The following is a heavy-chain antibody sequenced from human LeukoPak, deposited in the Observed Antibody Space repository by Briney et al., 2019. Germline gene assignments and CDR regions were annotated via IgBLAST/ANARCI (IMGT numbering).Heavy chain of an antibody. CDR3: AREYQAAVDY. V-gene: IGHV1-2*02. D-gene: IGHD6-13*01. CDR2: INPNSGGT. Sequence: GESLKVYCKASGYTFTGYYMHWVRQAPGQGLEWMGWINPNSGGTNYAQKFQGGVTMTRDTSISTAYMELSRLRSDDTAVYYCAREYQAAVDYWGQGTLVTVSS. CDR1: GYTFTGYY. J-gene: IGHJ4*02.